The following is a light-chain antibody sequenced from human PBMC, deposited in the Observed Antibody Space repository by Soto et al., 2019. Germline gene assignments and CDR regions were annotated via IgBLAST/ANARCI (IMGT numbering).Light chain of an antibody. CDR3: QEYNSYTGT. Sequence: VNKKCRASRSVDLWLAWYQQKPGTAPKLLIYDASSLQSGVPSRFIGSGSGTEFTLTIRSLQSDDFGTYYCQEYNSYTGTFGTGTKVDIK. CDR2: DAS. CDR1: RSVDLW. J-gene: IGKJ1*01. V-gene: IGKV1-5*01.